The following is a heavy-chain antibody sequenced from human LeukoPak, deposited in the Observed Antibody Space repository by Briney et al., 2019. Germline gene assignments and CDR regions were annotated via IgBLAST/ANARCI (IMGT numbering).Heavy chain of an antibody. CDR3: ARGYTVGFDR. CDR1: GFTVSSNY. V-gene: IGHV3-53*01. Sequence: GGSLRLSCAASGFTVSSNYMSWVREAPGKGLEWVSVIYSGGDTYHADSVKGRFTVSRDSSKNTVYLQMNSLRVEDTAVYYCARGYTVGFDRWGQGTLVTVSS. D-gene: IGHD1-14*01. CDR2: IYSGGDT. J-gene: IGHJ5*02.